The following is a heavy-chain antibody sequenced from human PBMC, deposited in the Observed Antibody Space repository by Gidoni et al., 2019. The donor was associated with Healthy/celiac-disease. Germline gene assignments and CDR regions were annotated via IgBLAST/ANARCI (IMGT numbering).Heavy chain of an antibody. CDR1: GGSVTSSS. CDR3: AGVGPDSGSYYQSYYFDY. V-gene: IGHV4-59*02. CDR2: IFYSGST. D-gene: IGHD1-26*01. Sequence: QVEQLEVGPGLLKPTETLSLTCTVLGGSVTSSSWSWIRQPPGKGLEWIGYIFYSGSTNYNPSLKSRVTISVDTSKNQFSLKLSSVTATDTAVYYCAGVGPDSGSYYQSYYFDYWGQGTLVTVSS. J-gene: IGHJ4*02.